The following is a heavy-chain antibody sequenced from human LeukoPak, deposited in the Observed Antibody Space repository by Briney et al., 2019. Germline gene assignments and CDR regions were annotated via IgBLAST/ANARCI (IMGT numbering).Heavy chain of an antibody. CDR3: ARMGALGEATK. V-gene: IGHV3-53*01. J-gene: IGHJ4*02. Sequence: GGSLRLSCAASGFTFDDYAMHWVRQAPGKGLEWVSVIYSGGSTYYADSVKGRFTISRDNSKNTLYLQMNSLRAEDTAVYYCARMGALGEATKWGQGTLVTVSS. CDR2: IYSGGST. CDR1: GFTFDDYA. D-gene: IGHD3-10*01.